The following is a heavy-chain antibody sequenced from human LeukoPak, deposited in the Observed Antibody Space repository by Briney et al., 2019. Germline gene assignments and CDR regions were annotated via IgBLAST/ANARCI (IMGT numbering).Heavy chain of an antibody. CDR3: ARDLRGAYSYGAPYYYYGMDV. CDR1: GGTFSRYA. V-gene: IGHV1-69*13. Sequence: GASVKVSCKASGGTFSRYAISCVRQARAKGVEWMGGIMPICGTANYAQKFPGRVTITADESTSTAYMELSSLRSEDTAVYYCARDLRGAYSYGAPYYYYGMDVWGKGTTVTVSS. J-gene: IGHJ6*04. D-gene: IGHD5-18*01. CDR2: IMPICGTA.